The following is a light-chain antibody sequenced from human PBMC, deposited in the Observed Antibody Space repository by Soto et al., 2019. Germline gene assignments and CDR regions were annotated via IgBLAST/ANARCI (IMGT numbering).Light chain of an antibody. CDR2: SNN. CDR3: AAWDASLTGFSV. V-gene: IGLV1-44*01. CDR1: SSNIGSNT. J-gene: IGLJ1*01. Sequence: QSVLSPPPSASGTAGQRVTISWSGSSSNIGSNTVKLYQQVPGTAPKLLIYSNNQRPSGVPDRFSASKSGTSASLAISGLQSGDEADYYCAAWDASLTGFSVFGTAPKLTVL.